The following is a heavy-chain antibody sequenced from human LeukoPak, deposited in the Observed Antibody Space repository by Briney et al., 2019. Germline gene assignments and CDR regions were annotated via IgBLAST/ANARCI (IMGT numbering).Heavy chain of an antibody. CDR3: ARFTPRYSGDY. CDR1: GFNFNNYW. Sequence: HPGGSLRLSCAASGFNFNNYWMSWLRQAPGKGLEWVANIKDDGSEEYYADSVKGRFTIVRDNAYNSLYLQMNSLRVEDTAIYFCARFTPRYSGDYWGQGTLVSVSS. D-gene: IGHD1-26*01. CDR2: IKDDGSEE. V-gene: IGHV3-7*03. J-gene: IGHJ4*02.